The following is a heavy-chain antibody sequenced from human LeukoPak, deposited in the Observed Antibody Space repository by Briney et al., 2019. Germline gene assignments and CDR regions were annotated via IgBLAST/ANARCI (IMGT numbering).Heavy chain of an antibody. CDR2: IYYSGNT. CDR1: GGSISGYY. CDR3: ARQRFLESYFDY. J-gene: IGHJ4*02. D-gene: IGHD3-3*01. V-gene: IGHV4-59*08. Sequence: SETLSLTCTVSGGSISGYYWSWIRQPPGKGLEWIGYIYYSGNTNYNPSLKSRVTISVDTSKNQFSLKLNSVTAADTALYYCARQRFLESYFDYWGQGTLVTVSS.